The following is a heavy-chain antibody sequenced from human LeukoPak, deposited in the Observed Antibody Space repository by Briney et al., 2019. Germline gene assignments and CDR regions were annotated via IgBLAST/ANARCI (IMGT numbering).Heavy chain of an antibody. Sequence: PGGSLRLSCAASGFTFSSYAMSWVRQAPGKGLEWVSAISGSGGSTYYADSVKGRFTISRDNSKNTLYLQMNSLRAEDTAVYYCAKVLPGVRGYSYAPGGAFDIWGQGTMVTVSS. V-gene: IGHV3-23*01. D-gene: IGHD5-18*01. CDR3: AKVLPGVRGYSYAPGGAFDI. CDR1: GFTFSSYA. CDR2: ISGSGGST. J-gene: IGHJ3*02.